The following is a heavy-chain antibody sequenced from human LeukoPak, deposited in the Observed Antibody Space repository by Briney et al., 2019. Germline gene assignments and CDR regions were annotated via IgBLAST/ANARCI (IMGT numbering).Heavy chain of an antibody. V-gene: IGHV6-1*01. J-gene: IGHJ6*02. CDR2: TYYRSKWYN. CDR1: GDSVSSNSAA. CDR3: ARTGNKIAADGTGAYYYGMDV. Sequence: SQTLSLTCAISGDSVSSNSAAWNWIRQSPSRGLECLGRTYYRSKWYNDYAVSVKSRITITPDTSKNQFSLHLNSVTPEDTAVYYCARTGNKIAADGTGAYYYGMDVWGQGTTVTVSS. D-gene: IGHD6-13*01.